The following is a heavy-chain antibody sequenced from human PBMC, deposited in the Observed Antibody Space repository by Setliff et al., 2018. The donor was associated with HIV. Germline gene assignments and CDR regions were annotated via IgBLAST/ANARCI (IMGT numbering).Heavy chain of an antibody. CDR1: GYTFTGYY. Sequence: ASVKVSCKASGYTFTGYYLHWLRQAPGQGLEWMGYIIPDSGDTKYSQKFQGRVTMTRDTSITTYYMELSRLSSDDTAVYYCARVGGTYSYDTDGFFSFYFEIWGRGTLVTVSS. CDR3: ARVGGTYSYDTDGFFSFYFEI. J-gene: IGHJ4*02. CDR2: IIPDSGDT. D-gene: IGHD3-22*01. V-gene: IGHV1-2*02.